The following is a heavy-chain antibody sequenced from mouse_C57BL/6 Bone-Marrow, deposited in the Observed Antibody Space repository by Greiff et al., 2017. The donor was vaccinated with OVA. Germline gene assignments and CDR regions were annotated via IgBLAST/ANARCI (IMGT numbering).Heavy chain of an antibody. CDR2: IWTGGGT. J-gene: IGHJ2*01. D-gene: IGHD2-4*01. CDR1: GFSLTSYA. CDR3: ARNDYDGGEYYFDY. Sequence: QVQLKESGPGLVAPSQSLSITCTVSGFSLTSYAISWVRQPPGKGLEWLGVIWTGGGTHYNSALKSRLSISKDNSKSQVFLKMNSLQTDDTARYYCARNDYDGGEYYFDYWGQGTTLTVSS. V-gene: IGHV2-9-1*01.